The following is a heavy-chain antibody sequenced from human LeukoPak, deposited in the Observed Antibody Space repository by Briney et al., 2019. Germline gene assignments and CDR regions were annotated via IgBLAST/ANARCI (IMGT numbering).Heavy chain of an antibody. CDR3: ARDVGAAAPDAFDI. J-gene: IGHJ3*02. D-gene: IGHD1-26*01. CDR2: ISTSSNYI. Sequence: GGSLRLSCAASGFTFSTYNMNWVRQAPGKGPEWVSSISTSSNYIYYADSVKGRFTISRDNAKNSLYLQMNSLRVEDTDVYYCARDVGAAAPDAFDIWGQGTMVTVSP. CDR1: GFTFSTYN. V-gene: IGHV3-21*01.